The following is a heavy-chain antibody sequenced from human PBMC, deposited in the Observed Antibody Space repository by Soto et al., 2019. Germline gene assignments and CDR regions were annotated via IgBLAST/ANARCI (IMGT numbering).Heavy chain of an antibody. CDR1: GFTFSSYA. CDR2: ISYDGSKK. J-gene: IGHJ4*02. D-gene: IGHD3-16*02. Sequence: SLRLSCVASGFTFSSYAMHWVRQAPGKGLELVAIISYDGSKKYYAESVKGRFTISRDNSKNTLYLQMSSLRVDDTAVYYCARDWGLRLGELSFFDYWGQGTPVTVSS. V-gene: IGHV3-30-3*01. CDR3: ARDWGLRLGELSFFDY.